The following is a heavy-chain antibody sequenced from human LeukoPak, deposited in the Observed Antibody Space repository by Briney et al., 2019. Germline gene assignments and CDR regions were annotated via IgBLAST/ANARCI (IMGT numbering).Heavy chain of an antibody. CDR1: GFTFSNAW. V-gene: IGHV3-15*01. CDR2: IKSKTDGGTT. J-gene: IGHJ4*02. D-gene: IGHD3-10*01. CDR3: TTDQTLWFGELSIDY. Sequence: PGGSLRLSCAASGFTFSNAWMSWVRQAPGKGLEWVGRIKSKTDGGTTDYAAPVKGRFTISRDDSKNTLYLQMNSLKTEDTAVYYCTTDQTLWFGELSIDYWGQGTLVTVSS.